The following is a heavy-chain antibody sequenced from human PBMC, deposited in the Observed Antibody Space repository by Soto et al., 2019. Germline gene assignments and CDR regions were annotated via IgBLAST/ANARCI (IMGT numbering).Heavy chain of an antibody. V-gene: IGHV3-9*01. J-gene: IGHJ4*02. CDR2: ISWNSGSI. CDR1: GFTFDDYA. Sequence: SLRLTCAASGFTFDDYAMHWVRQAPGKGLEWVSGISWNSGSIGYADSVKGRFIISRDNAKNSLYLQMNSLRAEDTALYYCAKDSRHIAVAGTGFDYWGQGTLVTVSS. D-gene: IGHD6-19*01. CDR3: AKDSRHIAVAGTGFDY.